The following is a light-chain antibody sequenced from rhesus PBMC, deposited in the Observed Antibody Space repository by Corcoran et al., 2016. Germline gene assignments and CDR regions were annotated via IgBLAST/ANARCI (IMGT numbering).Light chain of an antibody. J-gene: IGKJ1*01. CDR2: AAS. CDR3: LQSYSTPRT. V-gene: IGKV1-43*01. CDR1: QGTSTY. Sequence: DIQMTQSPSSLSASAGDRVTITCRASQGTSTYLTWYQQKPGKAPKRLIYAASSLESGVPSRFMGIGSGTIFHLPISTLQPADFAAYSCLQSYSTPRTFGQGTKVEIK.